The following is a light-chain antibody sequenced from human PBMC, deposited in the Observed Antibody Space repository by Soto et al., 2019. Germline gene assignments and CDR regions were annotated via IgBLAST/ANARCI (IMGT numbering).Light chain of an antibody. Sequence: DIQLTQSPSFLSASVGDRVTITCRASQDVSRYLDWYQQKPGKAPNLLIYAASTLRSGVPSRFNGSGSETEFALPISSLQPEDFATYYCQQLNSYVFAFCPGTQVDIK. CDR3: QQLNSYVFA. V-gene: IGKV1-9*01. CDR1: QDVSRY. CDR2: AAS. J-gene: IGKJ3*01.